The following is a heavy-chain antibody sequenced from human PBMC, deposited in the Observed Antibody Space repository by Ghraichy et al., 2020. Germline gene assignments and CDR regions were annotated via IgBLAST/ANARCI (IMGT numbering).Heavy chain of an antibody. D-gene: IGHD3-10*01. V-gene: IGHV4-38-2*02. Sequence: SETLSLTCTVSGYSISSGFYWCWLRHPPGKVLWWIGSIYYSGSTYYTPSLKSRVTISIDTSKNHFSLKLSSVTAADTAVYYCARDRWSYYSGSGRGWFDPWGQGTLVTVSS. CDR3: ARDRWSYYSGSGRGWFDP. CDR2: IYYSGST. CDR1: GYSISSGFY. J-gene: IGHJ5*02.